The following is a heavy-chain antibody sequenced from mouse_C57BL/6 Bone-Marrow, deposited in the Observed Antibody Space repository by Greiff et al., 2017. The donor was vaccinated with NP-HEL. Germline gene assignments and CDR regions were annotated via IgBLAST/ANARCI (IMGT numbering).Heavy chain of an antibody. J-gene: IGHJ2*01. D-gene: IGHD2-4*01. CDR2: IYPRDGST. Sequence: QVQLQQSDAELVKPGASVKISCKVSGYTFTDHTIHWMKQRPEQGLEWIGYIYPRDGSTKYNEKFKGKATLTADKSSSTAYMQLNSLTSEDSAVYFCARGGHYDYALYYFDYWGQGTTLTVSS. CDR1: GYTFTDHT. CDR3: ARGGHYDYALYYFDY. V-gene: IGHV1-78*01.